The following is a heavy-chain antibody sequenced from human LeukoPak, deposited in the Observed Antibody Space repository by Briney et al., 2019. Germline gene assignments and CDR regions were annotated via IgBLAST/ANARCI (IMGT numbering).Heavy chain of an antibody. J-gene: IGHJ4*02. CDR3: AKEYCSNGVCYVGFDS. Sequence: GGSLRLSCAASGFTFSSYAMTWVRQGPGKGLEWVSSIRGDSRYTYYADSVKGRFIFSRDNSKNTLNLRLNSLKAEGTAVYFCAKEYCSNGVCYVGFDSWGQGTLVTVSS. CDR1: GFTFSSYA. V-gene: IGHV3-23*01. CDR2: IRGDSRYT. D-gene: IGHD2-8*01.